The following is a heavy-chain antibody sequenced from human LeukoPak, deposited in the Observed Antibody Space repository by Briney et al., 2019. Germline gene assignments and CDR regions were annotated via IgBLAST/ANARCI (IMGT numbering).Heavy chain of an antibody. Sequence: GGSLRLSCAASGFTFSNAWMSWVRQAPGKGLEWVGRIKSKTDGGTTDYAAPVKGRFTISRDDSKNTLYLQINSLKTEDTAVYYCTRDVPPVGYSYGYEDYYYYYMDVWGKGTTVTVSS. CDR3: TRDVPPVGYSYGYEDYYYYYMDV. CDR1: GFTFSNAW. CDR2: IKSKTDGGTT. V-gene: IGHV3-15*01. J-gene: IGHJ6*03. D-gene: IGHD5-18*01.